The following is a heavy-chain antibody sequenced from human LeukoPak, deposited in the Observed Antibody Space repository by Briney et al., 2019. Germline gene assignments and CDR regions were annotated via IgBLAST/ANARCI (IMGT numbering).Heavy chain of an antibody. Sequence: PSETLSLTCTVSGGSISSYYWSWIRQPAGKGLEWIGRIYTSGSTNYNPSLKSRVTMSVDTSKNQFSLKLSSVTAADTAVYYCARSPPRVTGTTTNYYYYMDVWGKGTTVTVSS. CDR2: IYTSGST. V-gene: IGHV4-4*07. CDR3: ARSPPRVTGTTTNYYYYMDV. D-gene: IGHD1-7*01. CDR1: GGSISSYY. J-gene: IGHJ6*03.